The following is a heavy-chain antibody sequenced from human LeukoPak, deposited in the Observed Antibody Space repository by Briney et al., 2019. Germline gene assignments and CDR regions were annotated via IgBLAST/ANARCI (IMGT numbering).Heavy chain of an antibody. J-gene: IGHJ6*02. CDR1: GFTFSSYG. CDR3: ARDYDSSGYYYLYYYYGMDV. CDR2: IWYDGSNR. D-gene: IGHD3-22*01. V-gene: IGHV3-33*01. Sequence: GGSLRLSCAASGFTFSSYGMHWVRQAPGKGLEWVAVIWYDGSNRYYADSVKGRFTISRDNSKNTLYLQMNSLRAEDTAVHYCARDYDSSGYYYLYYYYGMDVWGQGTTVTVSS.